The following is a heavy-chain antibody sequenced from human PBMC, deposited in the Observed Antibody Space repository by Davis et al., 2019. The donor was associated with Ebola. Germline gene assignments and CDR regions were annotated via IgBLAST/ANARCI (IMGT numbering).Heavy chain of an antibody. J-gene: IGHJ4*02. V-gene: IGHV3-21*04. CDR2: ISSDSDYI. Sequence: PGGSLRLSCAVSGFSVSSNYMSWVRQAPGKGLEWVSSISSDSDYIYYADSAKGRFTISRDNAKNSLYLQMDSLRDEDTAVYYCAKFSRGGDSVWGQGTLVTVSS. CDR1: GFSVSSNY. D-gene: IGHD2-21*02. CDR3: AKFSRGGDSV.